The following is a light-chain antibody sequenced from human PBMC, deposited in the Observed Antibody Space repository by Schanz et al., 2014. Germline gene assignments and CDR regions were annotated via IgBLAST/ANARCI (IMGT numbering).Light chain of an antibody. CDR3: SSYAGNNNLRVL. CDR2: DVS. CDR1: SSDVGGYDF. Sequence: QSALTQPASVSGSPGQSITISCTGTSSDVGGYDFVSWYQQHPDKAPKLMIYDVSNRPSGVSNRFSGSKSGNTASLTISGLQAEDEADYYCSSYAGNNNLRVLFGGGTKLTVL. V-gene: IGLV2-14*03. J-gene: IGLJ2*01.